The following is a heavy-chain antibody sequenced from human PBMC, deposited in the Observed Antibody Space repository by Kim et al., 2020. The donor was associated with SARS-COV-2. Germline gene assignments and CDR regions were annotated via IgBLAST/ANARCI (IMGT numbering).Heavy chain of an antibody. CDR3: AREVVRGVIPLYYYGMDV. D-gene: IGHD3-10*01. Sequence: ASVKVSCKASGYTFTSYDINWVRQATGQGLEWMGWMNPNSGNTGYAQKFQGRVTMTRNTSISTAYMELSSLRSEDTAVYYCAREVVRGVIPLYYYGMDVWGQGTTVTVSS. CDR1: GYTFTSYD. V-gene: IGHV1-8*01. CDR2: MNPNSGNT. J-gene: IGHJ6*02.